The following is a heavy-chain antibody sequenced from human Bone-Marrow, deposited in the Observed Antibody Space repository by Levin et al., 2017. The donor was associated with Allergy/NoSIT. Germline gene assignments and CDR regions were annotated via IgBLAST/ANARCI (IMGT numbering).Heavy chain of an antibody. CDR2: IIPTFGTT. CDR3: ARDGPLAAARFDY. V-gene: IGHV1-69*01. J-gene: IGHJ4*02. CDR1: GGTFSNFA. Sequence: KISCKASGGTFSNFAISWVRQAPGQGLEWLGGIIPTFGTTNYAQKFQGRVTIIADESTSTAYMELSSLRSEDPAVYYCARDGPLAAARFDYWGQGTLVTVSS. D-gene: IGHD2-15*01.